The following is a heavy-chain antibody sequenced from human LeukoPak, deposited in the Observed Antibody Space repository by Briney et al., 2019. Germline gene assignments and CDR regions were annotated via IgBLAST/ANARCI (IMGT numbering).Heavy chain of an antibody. J-gene: IGHJ5*02. CDR1: GYSISSGYY. V-gene: IGHV4-38-2*02. CDR2: VYHSGST. Sequence: SETLSLTCTVSGYSISSGYYWGWVRQPPGKGLEWIGTVYHSGSTYYNPSLRSRVTISVETSKNQFSLKVRSMTAADTAVYYCARVPGVYYDRLTGYGSGWFDPWGQGTLVTVSS. D-gene: IGHD3-9*01. CDR3: ARVPGVYYDRLTGYGSGWFDP.